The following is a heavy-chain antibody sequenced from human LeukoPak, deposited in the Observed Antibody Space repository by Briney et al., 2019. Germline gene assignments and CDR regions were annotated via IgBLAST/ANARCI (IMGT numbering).Heavy chain of an antibody. CDR2: MNPNSGNT. Sequence: ASAKVSCKASGYTFTSYDINWVRQATGQGLEWMGWMNPNSGNTGYAQKFQGRVTMTTDTSTSTAYMELRSLRSDDTAVYYCARDPSYGSGSSYYYYYMDVWGKGTTVTVSS. J-gene: IGHJ6*03. D-gene: IGHD3-10*01. V-gene: IGHV1-8*01. CDR1: GYTFTSYD. CDR3: ARDPSYGSGSSYYYYYMDV.